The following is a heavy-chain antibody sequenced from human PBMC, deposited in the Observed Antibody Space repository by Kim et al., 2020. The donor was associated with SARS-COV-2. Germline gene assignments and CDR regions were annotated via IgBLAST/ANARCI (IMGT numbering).Heavy chain of an antibody. Sequence: GGSLRLSCTASGFTFGDYAMSWFRQAPGKGLEWVGFIRSKAYGGTTEYAASVKGRFTISRDDSKSIAYLQMNSLKTEDTAVYYCTREGPKWEFDYWGQGTLVTVSS. CDR3: TREGPKWEFDY. CDR2: IRSKAYGGTT. D-gene: IGHD1-26*01. V-gene: IGHV3-49*03. J-gene: IGHJ4*02. CDR1: GFTFGDYA.